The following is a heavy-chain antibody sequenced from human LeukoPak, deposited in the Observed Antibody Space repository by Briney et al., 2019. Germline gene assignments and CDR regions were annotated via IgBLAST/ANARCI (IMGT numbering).Heavy chain of an antibody. J-gene: IGHJ5*02. V-gene: IGHV4-34*01. Sequence: PSETLSLTCAVYGGSFSGYYWSWIRQPPGKGLEWIGEINHSGSTNYNPSLKSRVTISVDTSKNQFSLKLSSVTAADTAVYYCARPYGDYAWFDPWGQGTLVTVSS. CDR2: INHSGST. CDR3: ARPYGDYAWFDP. CDR1: GGSFSGYY. D-gene: IGHD4-17*01.